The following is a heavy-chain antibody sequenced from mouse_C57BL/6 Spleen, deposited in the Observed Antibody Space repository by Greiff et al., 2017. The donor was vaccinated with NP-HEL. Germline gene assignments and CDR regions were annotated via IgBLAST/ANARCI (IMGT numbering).Heavy chain of an antibody. CDR1: GYTFTSYW. J-gene: IGHJ4*01. CDR2: IDPSDSYP. D-gene: IGHD2-2*01. V-gene: IGHV1-69*01. Sequence: QVQLQQPGAELVMPGASVKLSCKASGYTFTSYWMHWVKQRPGQGLEWIGEIDPSDSYPNYNQKFKGKSTLTVDKSSSTAYMQLSSLTSEDSAVYYCARQYYGYEGYAMDYWGQGTSVTVSS. CDR3: ARQYYGYEGYAMDY.